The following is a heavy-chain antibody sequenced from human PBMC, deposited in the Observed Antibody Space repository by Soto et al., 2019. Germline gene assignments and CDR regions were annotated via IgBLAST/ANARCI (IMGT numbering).Heavy chain of an antibody. D-gene: IGHD2-2*01. CDR2: IYYSGST. CDR1: GGSISSGDYY. Sequence: KASETLSLTCTVSGGSISSGDYYWSWIRQPPGKGLEWIGYIYYSGSTYYNPSLKSRVTISVDTSKNQFSLKLSSVTAADTAVYYCARGVHPHFVFFAPDPVPAALGWFDPWGQGTLVTVS. J-gene: IGHJ5*02. V-gene: IGHV4-30-4*01. CDR3: ARGVHPHFVFFAPDPVPAALGWFDP.